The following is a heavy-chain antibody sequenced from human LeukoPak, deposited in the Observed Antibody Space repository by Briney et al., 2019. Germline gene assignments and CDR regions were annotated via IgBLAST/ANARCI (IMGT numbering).Heavy chain of an antibody. V-gene: IGHV3-23*01. CDR3: AKDLPPSYYYDSSGAIDY. CDR1: GFTFSSYA. J-gene: IGHJ4*02. CDR2: FSGSGGST. D-gene: IGHD3-22*01. Sequence: GGSLRLSCAASGFTFSSYAMSWVRQAPGKGLECISGFSGSGGSTYYADSVKGRFTISRDNSENTLYLQMNSLRAEDTAVYYCAKDLPPSYYYDSSGAIDYWGQGTLVTVSS.